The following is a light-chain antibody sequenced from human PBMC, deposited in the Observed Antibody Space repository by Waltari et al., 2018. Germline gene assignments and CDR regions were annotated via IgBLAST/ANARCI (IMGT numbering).Light chain of an antibody. CDR3: QKYGSLPAT. J-gene: IGKJ1*01. Sequence: EIMLTQSPGTLSLSPGERATLSCRASQSISRYLAWYQHKPGQAPRLLIYDASSRATGIPDRFSGSGSGTDFSLTLNRLEPEAFAVYYCQKYGSLPATFGQGTKVEIK. CDR2: DAS. V-gene: IGKV3-20*01. CDR1: QSISRY.